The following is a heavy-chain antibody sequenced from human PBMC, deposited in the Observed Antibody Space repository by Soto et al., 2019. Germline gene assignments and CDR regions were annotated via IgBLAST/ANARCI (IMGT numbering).Heavy chain of an antibody. V-gene: IGHV3-30*18. CDR3: AKDIREYGSGWTYFDN. J-gene: IGHJ4*02. D-gene: IGHD6-19*01. CDR2: ISYDGSNK. CDR1: GFTFSSYG. Sequence: GGYLRLSCAASGFTFSSYGMHWVRQAPGKGLEWVAVISYDGSNKYYADSVKGRFTISRDNSKNTLYLQMNSLRAEDTALYYCAKDIREYGSGWTYFDNWGQGTLVTVSS.